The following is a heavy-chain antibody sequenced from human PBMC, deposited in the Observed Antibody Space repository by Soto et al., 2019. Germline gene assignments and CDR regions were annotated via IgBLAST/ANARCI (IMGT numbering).Heavy chain of an antibody. V-gene: IGHV3-21*01. CDR2: ISNSSSYI. Sequence: EVQLVESGGGLVKPGGSLRLSCAASGFTFSSYSMNWVRQAPGKGLEWVSSISNSSSYIYYADSVKGRFTISRDNAKNSLYLQMNSLRAEDTAVYYCARDGLELRRYWGQGTLVTVSS. CDR3: ARDGLELRRY. J-gene: IGHJ4*02. CDR1: GFTFSSYS. D-gene: IGHD1-7*01.